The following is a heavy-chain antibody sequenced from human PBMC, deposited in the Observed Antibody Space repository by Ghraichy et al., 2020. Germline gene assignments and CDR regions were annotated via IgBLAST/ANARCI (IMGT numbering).Heavy chain of an antibody. J-gene: IGHJ5*02. D-gene: IGHD4-23*01. V-gene: IGHV5-51*01. CDR1: GYSFTSYW. CDR2: IYPGDSDT. Sequence: GESLNISCKGSGYSFTSYWIGWVRQMPGKGLEWMGIIYPGDSDTRYSPSFQGQVTISADKSISTAYLQWSSLKASDTAMYYCARPHWDYGGNLGGWFDPWGQGTLVTVSS. CDR3: ARPHWDYGGNLGGWFDP.